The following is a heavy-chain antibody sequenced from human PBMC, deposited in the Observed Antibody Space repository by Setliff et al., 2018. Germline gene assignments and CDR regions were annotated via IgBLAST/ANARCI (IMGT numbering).Heavy chain of an antibody. D-gene: IGHD2-2*01. CDR3: ARTYCSDTSCYDYYYYMDV. J-gene: IGHJ6*03. CDR1: GFTLSGYG. V-gene: IGHV3-30*03. CDR2: ISHEGSTK. Sequence: GGSLRLSCAASGFTLSGYGMHWVRQAPGKGLEWVAIISHEGSTKYYADSVKGRFTISRDNSKNTLYLQMNSLRAEDTAVYYCARTYCSDTSCYDYYYYMDVWGKGTTVTVSS.